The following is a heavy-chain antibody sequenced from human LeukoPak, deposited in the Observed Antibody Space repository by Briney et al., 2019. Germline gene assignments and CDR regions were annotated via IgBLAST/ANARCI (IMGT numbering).Heavy chain of an antibody. CDR2: IYSGGST. D-gene: IGHD3-22*01. Sequence: PSETLSLTCTVSGGSISSGDYYWSWVRQAPGKGLEWVSVIYSGGSTYYADSVKGRFTISRDNSKNTLYLQMNSLRAEDTAVYYCAREHYDSSGHWYYFDYWGQGTLVTVSS. J-gene: IGHJ4*02. V-gene: IGHV3-53*01. CDR3: AREHYDSSGHWYYFDY. CDR1: GGSISSGDYY.